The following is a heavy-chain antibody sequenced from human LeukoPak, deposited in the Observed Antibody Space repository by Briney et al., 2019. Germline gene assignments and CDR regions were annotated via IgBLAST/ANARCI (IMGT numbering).Heavy chain of an antibody. V-gene: IGHV4-39*01. J-gene: IGHJ4*02. CDR3: ARRPLFDY. Sequence: PSETLSLTCTVSGGSICRSDDKWGWIRQALGKGLEWIASIYCSGSTYYNPSLKSRVTVSVDTSKSQFSLRLSSVTAADTAVYYCARRPLFDYWGQGTLVTVSS. CDR2: IYCSGST. CDR1: GGSICRSDDK.